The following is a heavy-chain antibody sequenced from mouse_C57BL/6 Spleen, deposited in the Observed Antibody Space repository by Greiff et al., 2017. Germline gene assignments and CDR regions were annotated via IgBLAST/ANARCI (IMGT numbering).Heavy chain of an antibody. CDR3: GRRYYGSSYGYFDY. V-gene: IGHV1-54*01. J-gene: IGHJ2*01. CDR1: GYAFTNYL. Sequence: QVQLQQSGAELVRPGTSVKVSCKASGYAFTNYLIEWVKQRPGQGLEWIGVINPGSGGTNYNEKFKGKATLTADKSSSTAYMQLSSLTSEDSAVYFCGRRYYGSSYGYFDYWGQGTTLTVSS. CDR2: INPGSGGT. D-gene: IGHD1-1*01.